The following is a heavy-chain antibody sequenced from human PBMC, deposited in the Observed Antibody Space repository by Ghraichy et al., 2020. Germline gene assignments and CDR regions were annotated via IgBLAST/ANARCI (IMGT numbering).Heavy chain of an antibody. CDR1: GYTFTSYG. V-gene: IGHV1-18*04. D-gene: IGHD3-22*01. CDR2: ISAYNGNT. Sequence: ASVKVSCKAYGYTFTSYGISWVRQAPGQGLEWMGWISAYNGNTNYAQKLQGRVTMTTDTSTSTAYMELRSLRSDDTAVYYCTRDRRYYYDSSGYLIYFDYWGQGTLVTVSS. CDR3: TRDRRYYYDSSGYLIYFDY. J-gene: IGHJ4*02.